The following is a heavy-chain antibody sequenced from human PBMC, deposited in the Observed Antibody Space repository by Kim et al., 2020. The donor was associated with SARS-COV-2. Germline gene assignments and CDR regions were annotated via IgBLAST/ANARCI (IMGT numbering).Heavy chain of an antibody. Sequence: YYADSVKGRFTISRDNSKNTLYLQMNSLRAEDTAVYYCAKDWGSGWDFDYWGQGTLVTVSS. V-gene: IGHV3-30*02. CDR3: AKDWGSGWDFDY. D-gene: IGHD3-16*01. J-gene: IGHJ4*02.